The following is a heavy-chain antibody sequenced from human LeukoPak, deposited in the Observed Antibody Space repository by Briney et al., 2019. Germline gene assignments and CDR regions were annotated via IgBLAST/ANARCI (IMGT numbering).Heavy chain of an antibody. CDR3: ARDGVPAAIPNWFDP. CDR1: GFTFSSYS. V-gene: IGHV3-48*01. D-gene: IGHD2-2*02. Sequence: PGGSLRLSCAASGFTFSSYSMNWARQAPGKGLEWVSYISSSSSTIYYADSVKGRFTISRDNAKNSLYLQMNSLRAEDTAVYYCARDGVPAAIPNWFDPWGQGTLVTVSS. CDR2: ISSSSSTI. J-gene: IGHJ5*02.